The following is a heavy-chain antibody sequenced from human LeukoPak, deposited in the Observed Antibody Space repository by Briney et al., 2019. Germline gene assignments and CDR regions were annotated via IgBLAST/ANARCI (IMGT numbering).Heavy chain of an antibody. CDR2: MNPNSGNT. CDR3: ARGQPSKTIRYFDWLLSHWFDP. CDR1: GYTFTSYD. V-gene: IGHV1-8*01. D-gene: IGHD3-9*01. J-gene: IGHJ5*02. Sequence: ASVKVSCKASGYTFTSYDINWVRRATGQGLEWMGWMNPNSGNTGYAQKFQGRVTMNRNTSISTAYMELSSLRSEDTAVYYCARGQPSKTIRYFDWLLSHWFDPWGQGTLVTVSS.